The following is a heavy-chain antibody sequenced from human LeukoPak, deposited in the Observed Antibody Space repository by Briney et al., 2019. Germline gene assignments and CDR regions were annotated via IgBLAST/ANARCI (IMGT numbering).Heavy chain of an antibody. Sequence: SETLSLTCSVSGASTTSYYWNWIRQAPGKGLEWIGYIYSDGTTSYSPSLRSRVTISIDTSRNQFSLKLSSVTAADAAVYYCARDPRSYDTGGYYYFDSWGQGALVTVSS. J-gene: IGHJ4*02. D-gene: IGHD3-22*01. CDR3: ARDPRSYDTGGYYYFDS. V-gene: IGHV4-59*01. CDR2: IYSDGTT. CDR1: GASTTSYY.